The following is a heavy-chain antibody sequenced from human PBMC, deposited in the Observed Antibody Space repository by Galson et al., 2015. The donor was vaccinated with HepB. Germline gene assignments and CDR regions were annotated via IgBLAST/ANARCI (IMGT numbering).Heavy chain of an antibody. V-gene: IGHV3-48*03. CDR3: ARERETTPGVVIPDAFDI. D-gene: IGHD3-3*01. Sequence: SLRLSCAASGFNLKIYEMNWVRQAPGKGLEWISFISDSGRGIFYADSVKGRFTISRDNAKNSLYLQMNSLRAEDTAVYYCARERETTPGVVIPDAFDIWGQGTMVTVSS. J-gene: IGHJ3*02. CDR1: GFNLKIYE. CDR2: ISDSGRGI.